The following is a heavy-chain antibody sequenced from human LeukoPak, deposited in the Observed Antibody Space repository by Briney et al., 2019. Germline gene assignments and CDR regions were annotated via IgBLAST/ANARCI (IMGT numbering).Heavy chain of an antibody. CDR3: ARSSVAAAGYFDY. Sequence: SQTLSLTCAVSGGSISSGGYSWGWIRQPPGKGLEWIGYFYHSGSTYYNPSLKSRVTISVDRSKNQFSLKLSSVTAADTAVYYCARSSVAAAGYFDYWGQGTLVTVSS. CDR1: GGSISSGGYS. J-gene: IGHJ4*02. D-gene: IGHD6-13*01. CDR2: FYHSGST. V-gene: IGHV4-30-2*01.